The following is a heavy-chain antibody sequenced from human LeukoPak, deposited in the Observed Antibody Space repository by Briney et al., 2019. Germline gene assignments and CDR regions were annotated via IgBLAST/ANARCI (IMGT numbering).Heavy chain of an antibody. CDR3: ARGDSSGWYYYYYMDV. D-gene: IGHD6-19*01. CDR2: MNPNSGNT. CDR1: GYTFTSYD. V-gene: IGHV1-8*01. J-gene: IGHJ6*03. Sequence: GASVKVSRKASGYTFTSYDINWVRQATGQGLEWMGWMNPNSGNTGYAQKFQGRVTMTRNTSISTAYMELSSLRSEDTAVYYCARGDSSGWYYYYYMDVWGKGTTVTISS.